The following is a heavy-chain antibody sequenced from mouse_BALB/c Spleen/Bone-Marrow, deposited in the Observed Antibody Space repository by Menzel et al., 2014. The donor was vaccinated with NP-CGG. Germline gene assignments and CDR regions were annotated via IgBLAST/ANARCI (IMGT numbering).Heavy chain of an antibody. CDR3: ARRAGAY. CDR1: GFTFSSYT. Sequence: EVQVVESGGGLVQPGGSLKLSCAASGFTFSSYTMSWVRQTPEKRLEWVAYISNGGGSTYYPDTVKGRFTISRDNAKNPLYLQMSSLKSEDTAMYYCARRAGAYWGQGTLVTVSA. D-gene: IGHD3-3*01. CDR2: ISNGGGST. J-gene: IGHJ3*01. V-gene: IGHV5-12-2*01.